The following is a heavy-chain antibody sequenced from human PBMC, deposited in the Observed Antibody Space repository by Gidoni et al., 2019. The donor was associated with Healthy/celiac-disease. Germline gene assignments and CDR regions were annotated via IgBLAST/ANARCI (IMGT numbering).Heavy chain of an antibody. CDR1: GGSFSGYY. CDR3: ARANRWLRTIDY. J-gene: IGHJ4*02. CDR2: INHSGST. Sequence: QVQLQQWGAGLLKPSETLSLTCAVYGGSFSGYYCSWIRQPPGKGLEWIGEINHSGSTNYNPSLKSRVTISVDTSKNQFSLKLSSVTAADTAVYYCARANRWLRTIDYWGQGTLVTVSS. D-gene: IGHD6-19*01. V-gene: IGHV4-34*01.